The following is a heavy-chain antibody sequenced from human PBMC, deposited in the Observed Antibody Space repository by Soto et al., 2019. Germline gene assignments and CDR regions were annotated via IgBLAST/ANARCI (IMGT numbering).Heavy chain of an antibody. Sequence: GESLKISCSTSGYNFRTFWIGWLRQMPGKGLEWMGFIYPDDSETKYSPSFEGQVTMSSDSYRSIAYLQWSSLQASDTAIYYCARGQPNGGEGYFDFWGQGTLVTVSS. J-gene: IGHJ4*02. CDR3: ARGQPNGGEGYFDF. V-gene: IGHV5-51*01. CDR1: GYNFRTFW. D-gene: IGHD2-8*01. CDR2: IYPDDSET.